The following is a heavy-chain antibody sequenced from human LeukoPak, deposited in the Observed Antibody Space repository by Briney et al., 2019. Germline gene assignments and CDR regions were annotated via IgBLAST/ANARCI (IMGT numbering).Heavy chain of an antibody. Sequence: PGGSLRLSCAASGFTFSDYYMSWIRQAPGKGLEWVTNIKQNGSEKHYVDSVKGRFTISRDNAKKLLYLQMNSLRAEDTAVYYCARDLVVLSAIQKNFDYWGQGTLVTVSS. CDR2: IKQNGSEK. D-gene: IGHD2-21*01. J-gene: IGHJ4*02. V-gene: IGHV3-7*01. CDR1: GFTFSDYY. CDR3: ARDLVVLSAIQKNFDY.